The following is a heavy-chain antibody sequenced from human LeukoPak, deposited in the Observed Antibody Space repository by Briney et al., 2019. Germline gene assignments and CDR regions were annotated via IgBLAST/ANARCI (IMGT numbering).Heavy chain of an antibody. J-gene: IGHJ4*02. CDR3: AKSSHLGVTVTADY. V-gene: IGHV3-33*06. Sequence: GGSLRLSCAAPGFTFSSYGMHWVRQAPGKGLEWVAVIWYDGSNKYYADSVKGRSTISRDNSKNTLYLQMNSLRAEDTAVYYCAKSSHLGVTVTADYWGQGTLVTVSS. CDR2: IWYDGSNK. CDR1: GFTFSSYG. D-gene: IGHD4-17*01.